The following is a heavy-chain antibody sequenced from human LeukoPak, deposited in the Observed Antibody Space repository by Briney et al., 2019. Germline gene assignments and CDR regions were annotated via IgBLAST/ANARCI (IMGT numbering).Heavy chain of an antibody. J-gene: IGHJ5*01. CDR3: ARADRHMITFGGVIDS. CDR1: EFTFSDYY. CDR2: ISSSSSYI. V-gene: IGHV3-11*05. Sequence: GGSLRLSCAASEFTFSDYYMSWMRQAPGKGLEWVSSISSSSSYIYYADSVKGRFTISRDNAKNTLYLQMNSLRAEDTAVYYCARADRHMITFGGVIDSWGQGTLVTVSS. D-gene: IGHD3-16*01.